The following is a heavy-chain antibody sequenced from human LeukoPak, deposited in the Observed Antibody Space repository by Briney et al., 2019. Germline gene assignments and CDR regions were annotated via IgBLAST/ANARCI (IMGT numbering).Heavy chain of an antibody. V-gene: IGHV3-21*01. D-gene: IGHD3-22*01. CDR3: VRDRYDSSGYLDY. CDR1: GFTFSSYT. CDR2: INSGSFSI. Sequence: PGGSLRLSCAASGFTFSSYTMNWVRQAPGGGLEWVSSINSGSFSIYYADSVKGRVTISRDNDKNSLSLQMTSLRAEDTALYFCVRDRYDSSGYLDYWGPGTLVTVSS. J-gene: IGHJ4*02.